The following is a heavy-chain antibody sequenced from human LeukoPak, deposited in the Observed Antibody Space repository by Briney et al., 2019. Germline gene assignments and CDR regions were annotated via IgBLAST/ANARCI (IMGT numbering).Heavy chain of an antibody. CDR3: ARQQWLEDMYGMDV. Sequence: PGGSLRLSCAASGFTFSSYGMHWVRQAPGKGLEWVAVIWYDGSNKYYADSVKGRFTISRDNSKNTLYLQMNSLRAEDTAVYYCARQQWLEDMYGMDVWGQGTTVTVSS. CDR1: GFTFSSYG. V-gene: IGHV3-33*08. CDR2: IWYDGSNK. J-gene: IGHJ6*02. D-gene: IGHD6-19*01.